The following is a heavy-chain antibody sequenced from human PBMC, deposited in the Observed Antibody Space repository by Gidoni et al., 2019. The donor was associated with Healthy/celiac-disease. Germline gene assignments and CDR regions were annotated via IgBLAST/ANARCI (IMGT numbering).Heavy chain of an antibody. V-gene: IGHV4-34*01. D-gene: IGHD2-15*01. J-gene: IGHJ4*02. CDR2: INHSGST. CDR3: ARGQRGGDRGGSHLLRN. CDR1: GGSFSGYY. Sequence: QVQLQQWGAGLLKPSETLSLTCAVYGGSFSGYYWSWIRQPPGKGLEWIGEINHSGSTNYNPSLKSRVTISVDTSKNQFSLKLSSVTAADTAVYYCARGQRGGDRGGSHLLRNWGQGTLVTVSS.